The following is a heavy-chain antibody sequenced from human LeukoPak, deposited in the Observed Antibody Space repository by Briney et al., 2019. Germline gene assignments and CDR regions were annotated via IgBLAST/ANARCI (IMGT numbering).Heavy chain of an antibody. Sequence: GGSLRLSCAASGFTFSNYWMSWVRQAPGKGPEWVANIKRDGSEKYYVDFPKGRFTISRDNAKNSLYLQMNSLRAEDTAVYYCARDYCTTTNCHNAFDVWGQGTRVTVSS. CDR2: IKRDGSEK. V-gene: IGHV3-7*01. CDR1: GFTFSNYW. D-gene: IGHD2-2*02. J-gene: IGHJ3*01. CDR3: ARDYCTTTNCHNAFDV.